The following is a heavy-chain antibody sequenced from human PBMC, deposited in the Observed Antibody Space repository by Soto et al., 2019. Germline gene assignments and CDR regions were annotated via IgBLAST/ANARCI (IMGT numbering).Heavy chain of an antibody. CDR1: GGSFSGYY. Sequence: SETLSLTCAVYGGSFSGYYWSWIRQPPGKGLEWIGEINHSGSTNYNPSLKSRVTISLDTSKNQFSLKLSSVTAADTAVYYCARDRPPRTSGYFFDYWGQGTPVTVSS. CDR3: ARDRPPRTSGYFFDY. CDR2: INHSGST. J-gene: IGHJ4*02. V-gene: IGHV4-34*01. D-gene: IGHD1-1*01.